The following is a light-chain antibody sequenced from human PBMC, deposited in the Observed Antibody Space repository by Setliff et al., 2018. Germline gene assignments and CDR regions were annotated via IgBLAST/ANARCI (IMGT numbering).Light chain of an antibody. CDR2: EIS. Sequence: QAVVAQPPSASGSPGQSLIISCTGTSRDVGSSTFVSWYQQHPGKAPKLLIYEISKRPSGVPDRFSGSKSGNTASLTVSGLQAEDEADYYCSSYAGTNNPYVFGSGTKVTVL. J-gene: IGLJ1*01. CDR1: SRDVGSSTF. V-gene: IGLV2-8*01. CDR3: SSYAGTNNPYV.